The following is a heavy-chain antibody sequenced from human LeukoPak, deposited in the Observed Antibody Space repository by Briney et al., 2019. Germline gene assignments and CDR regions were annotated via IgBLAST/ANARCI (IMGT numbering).Heavy chain of an antibody. CDR3: ARDAAIGSGSYRFDP. D-gene: IGHD3-10*01. CDR2: IDDSGYT. Sequence: TSETLSLTCSVSGGSISSYYWTWIRQSPGKGLEWIGHIDDSGYTNYNPSLKSRVTISVDTSKNQFSLKLSYVTAADTAVYYCARDAAIGSGSYRFDPWGQGTLVTVSS. J-gene: IGHJ5*02. V-gene: IGHV4-59*01. CDR1: GGSISSYY.